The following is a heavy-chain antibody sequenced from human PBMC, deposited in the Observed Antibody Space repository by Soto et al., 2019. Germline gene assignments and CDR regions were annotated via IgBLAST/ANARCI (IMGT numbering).Heavy chain of an antibody. V-gene: IGHV1-69*01. J-gene: IGHJ6*04. D-gene: IGHD3-3*01. CDR2: IITIFGTA. Sequence: SLKVSGKVSGRTFSSYAISWVRQAPGQGLEWMGVIITIFGTANYAQKLKGRVTISADQSTSTDYMELRSMRSEGTAVYDCGRSTDCWRGLMDXWGKVTTVTLSX. CDR3: GRSTDCWRGLMDX. CDR1: GRTFSSYA.